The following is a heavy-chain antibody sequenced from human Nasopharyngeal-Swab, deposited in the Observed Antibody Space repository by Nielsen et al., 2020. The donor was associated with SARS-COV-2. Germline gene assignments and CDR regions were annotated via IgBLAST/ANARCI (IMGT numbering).Heavy chain of an antibody. CDR2: ISSSGSTI. CDR1: GFTFSDYY. Sequence: GGSLRLSCAASGFTFSDYYMSWIRQAPGKGLEWVSYISSSGSTIYYADSVKGRFTISRDNAKNSLYLQMNSLRAEDTAVYYCARGIAAAGTLYYYYGMDVWGQGTTVTVSS. J-gene: IGHJ6*02. CDR3: ARGIAAAGTLYYYYGMDV. D-gene: IGHD6-13*01. V-gene: IGHV3-11*01.